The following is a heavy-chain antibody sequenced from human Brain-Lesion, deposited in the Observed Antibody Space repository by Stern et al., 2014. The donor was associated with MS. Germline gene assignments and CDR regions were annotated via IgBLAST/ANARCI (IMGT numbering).Heavy chain of an antibody. J-gene: IGHJ4*02. CDR3: ARRGDSSSSGFDY. CDR1: GYRFTSNG. CDR2: LWPGDSDT. Sequence: EVQLVQSGAEVKKPGESLKISCKGSGYRFTSNGIGWVRQMPGKGLEWMGILWPGDSDTRYSPSFQGQVTISADKSISTAYLQWSSLQASDTAMYYCARRGDSSSSGFDYWGQGTLVIVSS. V-gene: IGHV5-51*01. D-gene: IGHD6-6*01.